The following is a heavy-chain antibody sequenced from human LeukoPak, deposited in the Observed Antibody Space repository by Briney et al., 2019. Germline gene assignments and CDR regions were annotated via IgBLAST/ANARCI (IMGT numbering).Heavy chain of an antibody. CDR2: ISGSGGST. J-gene: IGHJ4*02. CDR1: GFTFSSHA. V-gene: IGHV3-23*01. Sequence: GGSLRLSCAASGFTFSSHAMSWVRQAPGKGLEWVSAISGSGGSTYYADSVKGRFTISRDNSKNTLYLQMNSLRAEDTAVYYCARDLGYSYEGYFDYWGQGTLVTVSS. CDR3: ARDLGYSYEGYFDY. D-gene: IGHD5-18*01.